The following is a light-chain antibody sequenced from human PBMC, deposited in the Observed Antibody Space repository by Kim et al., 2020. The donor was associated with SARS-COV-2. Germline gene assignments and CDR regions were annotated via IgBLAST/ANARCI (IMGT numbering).Light chain of an antibody. CDR1: TSDVGTYTY. J-gene: IGLJ1*01. CDR3: TSFTSSNTFV. CDR2: DVT. V-gene: IGLV2-14*03. Sequence: LTQPASVSGSPGQSITISCTGTTSDVGTYTYVSWYRQHPGRAPEVIIYDVTKRPSGVSNRFSGSKSANTASLTVSDLQAEDEADYYCTSFTSSNTFVFGTGTKVTVL.